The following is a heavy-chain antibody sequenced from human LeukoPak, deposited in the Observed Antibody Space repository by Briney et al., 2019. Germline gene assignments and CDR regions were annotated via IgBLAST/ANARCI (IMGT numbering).Heavy chain of an antibody. CDR1: GGSISRYY. CDR2: IYYTGSA. D-gene: IGHD6-19*01. V-gene: IGHV4-59*08. J-gene: IGHJ4*01. CDR3: ARHVSNANGWYALDY. Sequence: PSETLSLTCTVSGGSISRYYWSWIRQPPGKGLEWIGYIYYTGSANYNPSLKSRVTISVDTSKNQFSLKLRSVTAADTAVYYCARHVSNANGWYALDYWGQGTLVTVSS.